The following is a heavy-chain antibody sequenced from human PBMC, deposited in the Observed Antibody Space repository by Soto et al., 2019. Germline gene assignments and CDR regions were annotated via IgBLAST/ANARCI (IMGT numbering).Heavy chain of an antibody. J-gene: IGHJ4*02. V-gene: IGHV4-30-2*01. CDR1: GGSISSGGYS. Sequence: SETLSLTCAVSGGSISSGGYSWSWIRQPPGKGLEWIGYIYHSGSTYYNPSLKSRVTISVDRSKNQFSLKLSSVTAADTAVYYCARRYYYDSSGWPPLYYFDYWGQGTLVTVSS. D-gene: IGHD3-22*01. CDR2: IYHSGST. CDR3: ARRYYYDSSGWPPLYYFDY.